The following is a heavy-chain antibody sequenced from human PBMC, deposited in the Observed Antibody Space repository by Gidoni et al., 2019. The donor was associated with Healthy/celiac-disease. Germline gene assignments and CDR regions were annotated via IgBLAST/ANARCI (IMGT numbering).Heavy chain of an antibody. CDR1: GFTFSNAW. CDR2: IKSKTDGGTT. Sequence: EVQLVESGGGLVKPGGSLRLSCSASGFTFSNAWMSWVRQAPGKGLEWVGRIKSKTDGGTTDYAAHVKGRFTISRDDSKNTLYLQMNSLKTEDTAVYYCTTFLASSWTARGYWGQGTLVTVSS. CDR3: TTFLASSWTARGY. J-gene: IGHJ4*02. V-gene: IGHV3-15*01. D-gene: IGHD6-13*01.